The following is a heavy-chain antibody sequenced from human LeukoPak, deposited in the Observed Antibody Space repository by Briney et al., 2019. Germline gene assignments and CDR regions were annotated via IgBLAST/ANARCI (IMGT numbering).Heavy chain of an antibody. CDR1: GFTFSSYW. J-gene: IGHJ5*02. D-gene: IGHD3-16*01. CDR2: INGDGSST. Sequence: GRSLRLSCAASGFTFSSYWMYWVRQAPGKGLVWVSRINGDGSSTTYADSVKGRFTISRDNAKNTLYLQMSSLRAEDTAVYYCAKDKEGGTNGFDPWGQGTLVTVSS. CDR3: AKDKEGGTNGFDP. V-gene: IGHV3-74*01.